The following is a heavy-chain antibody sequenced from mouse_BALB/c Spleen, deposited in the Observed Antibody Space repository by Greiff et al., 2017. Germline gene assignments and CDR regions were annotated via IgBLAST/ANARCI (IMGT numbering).Heavy chain of an antibody. V-gene: IGHV7-1*02. CDR1: GFTFSDFY. Sequence: EVMLVESGGGLVQPGGSLRLSCATSGFTFSDFYMEWVRQPPGKRLEWIAASRNKANDYTTEYSASVKGRFIVSRDTSQSILYLQMNALRAEDTAIYYCARDIRDYGSSYSYYFDYWGQGTTLTVSS. D-gene: IGHD1-1*01. J-gene: IGHJ2*01. CDR2: SRNKANDYTT. CDR3: ARDIRDYGSSYSYYFDY.